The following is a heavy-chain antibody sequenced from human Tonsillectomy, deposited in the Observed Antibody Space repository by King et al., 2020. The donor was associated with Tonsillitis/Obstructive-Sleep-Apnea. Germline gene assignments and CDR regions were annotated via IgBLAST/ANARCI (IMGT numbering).Heavy chain of an antibody. Sequence: QLVQSGTEVKKPGASVKVSCKASGYTFTKYGISWVRQAPGQGLEWMGWINSYNGNTNSAQKLQGRVTMTTDTSTTTAYMELRSLRSDDTAVYYCARGGDFLRGYYPDYWGQGTLVTVSS. CDR1: GYTFTKYG. V-gene: IGHV1-18*01. CDR3: ARGGDFLRGYYPDY. J-gene: IGHJ4*02. D-gene: IGHD3-3*01. CDR2: INSYNGNT.